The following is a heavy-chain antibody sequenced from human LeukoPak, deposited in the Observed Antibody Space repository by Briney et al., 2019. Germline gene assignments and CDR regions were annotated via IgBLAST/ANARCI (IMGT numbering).Heavy chain of an antibody. CDR1: GFTFSSYA. V-gene: IGHV3-23*01. D-gene: IGHD3-22*01. Sequence: PGGSLRLSCAASGFTFSSYAMSWVRQAPGKGLEWVSAISGSGGSTYYADSVKGRFTISRDNSKNTLYLQMNSLRAEDTAVYYCAKDFRAEYCYDSSGYQVDYWGQGTLVTVSS. CDR3: AKDFRAEYCYDSSGYQVDY. J-gene: IGHJ4*02. CDR2: ISGSGGST.